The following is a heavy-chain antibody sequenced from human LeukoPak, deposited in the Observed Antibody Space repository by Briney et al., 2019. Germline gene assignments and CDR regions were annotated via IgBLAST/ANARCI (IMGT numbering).Heavy chain of an antibody. V-gene: IGHV3-48*01. CDR2: ISSSSSSTI. J-gene: IGHJ4*02. Sequence: PGGSLRLSCAASGFTFSSYSMNWVRQAPGKGLEWVSYISSSSSSTIYYADSVKGRFTISRDNAKNSLYLQMNSLRAEDTAVYYCARIHGDYYGQTDYWGRGTLVTVSS. D-gene: IGHD4-17*01. CDR3: ARIHGDYYGQTDY. CDR1: GFTFSSYS.